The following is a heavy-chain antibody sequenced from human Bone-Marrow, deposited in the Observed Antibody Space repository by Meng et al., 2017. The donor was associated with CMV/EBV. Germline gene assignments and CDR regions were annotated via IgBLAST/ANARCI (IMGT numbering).Heavy chain of an antibody. CDR2: IIPILGIA. V-gene: IGHV1-69*10. CDR1: GGTFSSYA. J-gene: IGHJ6*02. CDR3: ARMDCSSTSCYAYMNGMDV. Sequence: SVKVSCKASGGTFSSYAISWVRQAPGQGLEWMGGIIPILGIANYAQKFQGRVTITADKSTSTAYMELSSLRSEDTAVYYCARMDCSSTSCYAYMNGMDVWGQGTTVTVSS. D-gene: IGHD2-2*01.